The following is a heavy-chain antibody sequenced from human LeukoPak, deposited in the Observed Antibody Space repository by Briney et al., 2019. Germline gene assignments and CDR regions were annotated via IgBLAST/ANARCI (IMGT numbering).Heavy chain of an antibody. V-gene: IGHV3-7*01. CDR2: IKQDGSEE. CDR3: ARESLAYCGGVCYSGHFDY. D-gene: IGHD2-21*02. Sequence: GGSLRLSCAASGFTFSSYWMSWVRQAPGKGLEWVANIKQDGSEEYYVDSVKGRFTISRDNAKNSLYLQMNSLRAEDTAVYYCARESLAYCGGVCYSGHFDYWGQGTLVTVSS. CDR1: GFTFSSYW. J-gene: IGHJ4*02.